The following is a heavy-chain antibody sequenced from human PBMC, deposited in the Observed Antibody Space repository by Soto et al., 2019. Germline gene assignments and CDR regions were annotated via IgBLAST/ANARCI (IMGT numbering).Heavy chain of an antibody. Sequence: GASVKVSCKASGYTFTGYYMHWVRQAPGQGLEWMGWINPNSGGTNYAQKFQGRVTMTRDTSISTAYMELSRLRSDDTAVYYCARALYCSSTSCRYYYGTDVWGQGTSVTVSS. CDR2: INPNSGGT. CDR3: ARALYCSSTSCRYYYGTDV. CDR1: GYTFTGYY. V-gene: IGHV1-2*02. D-gene: IGHD2-2*01. J-gene: IGHJ6*02.